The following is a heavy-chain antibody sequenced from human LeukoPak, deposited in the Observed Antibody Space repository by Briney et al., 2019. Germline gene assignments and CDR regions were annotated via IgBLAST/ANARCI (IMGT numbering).Heavy chain of an antibody. CDR2: ISWNSGSI. CDR1: GFTFDDYA. J-gene: IGHJ4*02. V-gene: IGHV3-9*01. CDR3: AKNVEGTIDY. D-gene: IGHD1-7*01. Sequence: GGSPRLSCAASGFTFDDYAMHWVRQAPGKGLEWVSGISWNSGSIGYADSVKGRFTISRDNAKNTLYLQMNSLRPDDTAVYYCAKNVEGTIDYWGQGTLVTVSS.